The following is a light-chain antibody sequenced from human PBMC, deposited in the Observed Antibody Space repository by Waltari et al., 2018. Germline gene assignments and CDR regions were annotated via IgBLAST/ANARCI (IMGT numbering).Light chain of an antibody. CDR3: LQHYTTPFT. V-gene: IGKV4-1*01. J-gene: IGKJ3*01. CDR1: QDVTNS. Sequence: DIVMTQFPECLGVSLGERATINCKSSQDVTNSLSWYKQQPGQPPELLIYWASTRESGVPDRFSGSGFGTDFTLTIRSLQAEDVAVYYCLQHYTTPFTFGPGTRVDI. CDR2: WAS.